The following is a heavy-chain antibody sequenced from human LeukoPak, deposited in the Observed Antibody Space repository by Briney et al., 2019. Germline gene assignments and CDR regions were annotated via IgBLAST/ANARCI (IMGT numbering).Heavy chain of an antibody. CDR2: INHRGST. Sequence: SETLSLTCAVSSGSFSGYYWSWIRQPPGKGLEWIGEINHRGSTNYNPSLKSRVTMSVDTSKNQFSLKLSSVTAADTAVYYCARVQYYYDSSGYQDWSFDLWGRGTPVTVSS. CDR3: ARVQYYYDSSGYQDWSFDL. V-gene: IGHV4-34*01. D-gene: IGHD3-22*01. CDR1: SGSFSGYY. J-gene: IGHJ2*01.